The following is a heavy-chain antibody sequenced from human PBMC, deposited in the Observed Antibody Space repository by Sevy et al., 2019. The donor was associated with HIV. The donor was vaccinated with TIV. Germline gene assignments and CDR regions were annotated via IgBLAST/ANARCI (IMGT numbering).Heavy chain of an antibody. Sequence: GGSLRLSCAASGFTFSSYGMHWVRQPPGKGLEWVAVISYDGSNKYYADSVKGRFTISRDNSKNTLYLQMNSLRAEDTAVYYCAKTDGYSGYDSFFDYWGQGTLVTVSS. V-gene: IGHV3-30*18. CDR3: AKTDGYSGYDSFFDY. D-gene: IGHD5-12*01. CDR1: GFTFSSYG. CDR2: ISYDGSNK. J-gene: IGHJ4*02.